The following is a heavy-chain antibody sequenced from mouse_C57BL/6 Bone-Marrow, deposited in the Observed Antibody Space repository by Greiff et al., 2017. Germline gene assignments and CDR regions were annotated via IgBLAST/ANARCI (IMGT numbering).Heavy chain of an antibody. V-gene: IGHV1-54*01. CDR2: INPGSGGT. Sequence: QVQLQQSGAELVRPGTSVKVSCKASGYAFTNYLIEWVKQRPGPGLEWIGVINPGSGGTNYNEKFKGKATLTADKSSSTAYMQLSSLTSEDSAVYFCARSGTPYAMDYWGQGTSVTVSS. CDR1: GYAFTNYL. J-gene: IGHJ4*01. CDR3: ARSGTPYAMDY. D-gene: IGHD3-1*01.